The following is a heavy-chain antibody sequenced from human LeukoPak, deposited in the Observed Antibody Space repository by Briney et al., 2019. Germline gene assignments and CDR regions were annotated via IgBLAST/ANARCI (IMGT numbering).Heavy chain of an antibody. Sequence: SETLSLTCTVSGGSISSYYWSWIRQPPGKGLEWIGYIYYSGSTNYNPSLKSRVTISVDTSKNQFSLKLSSVTAADTAVYYCARDSSGYFYWGQGTLVTVSS. D-gene: IGHD3-22*01. CDR3: ARDSSGYFY. V-gene: IGHV4-59*12. CDR2: IYYSGST. CDR1: GGSISSYY. J-gene: IGHJ4*02.